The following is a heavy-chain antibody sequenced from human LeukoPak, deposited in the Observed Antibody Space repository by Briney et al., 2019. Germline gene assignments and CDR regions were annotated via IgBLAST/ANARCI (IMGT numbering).Heavy chain of an antibody. J-gene: IGHJ6*02. CDR1: DYSFTTYG. Sequence: GASVKVSCKASDYSFTTYGISWVRQAPGQGLEWMGWISNYNGNTKYAQKVQGRVTMTTDPSTSTAYMELRSLRSDDTATYYCARDENHYFGWGGPPCCSPGRDVGAQGTTVTVPS. CDR2: ISNYNGNT. CDR3: ARDENHYFGWGGPPCCSPGRDV. D-gene: IGHD3-10*01. V-gene: IGHV1-18*01.